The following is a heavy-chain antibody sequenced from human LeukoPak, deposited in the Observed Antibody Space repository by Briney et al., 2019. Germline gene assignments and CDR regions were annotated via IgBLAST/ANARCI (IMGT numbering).Heavy chain of an antibody. Sequence: GGSLRLSCAASGFTFSSYSMNWVRQAPGKGLEWVSYISSSSSTIYYADSVKGRFTIFRDNAKNSLYLQMNSLRAEDTAVYYCARDPFFDYWGQGTLVTVSS. J-gene: IGHJ4*02. V-gene: IGHV3-48*01. CDR3: ARDPFFDY. CDR1: GFTFSSYS. CDR2: ISSSSSTI.